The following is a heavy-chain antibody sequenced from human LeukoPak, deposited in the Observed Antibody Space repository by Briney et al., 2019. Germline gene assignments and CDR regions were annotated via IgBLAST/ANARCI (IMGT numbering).Heavy chain of an antibody. CDR2: IRYDGSNK. J-gene: IGHJ3*02. V-gene: IGHV3-30*02. CDR3: AGYCSSTSCYGAFDI. Sequence: GGSLRLSCAASGFTFSSNGMHWVRQAPGKGLEWVAFIRYDGSNKYYADSVKGRFTISRDNSKNTLYLQMNSLRAEDTAVYYCAGYCSSTSCYGAFDIWGQGTMVTVSS. CDR1: GFTFSSNG. D-gene: IGHD2-2*01.